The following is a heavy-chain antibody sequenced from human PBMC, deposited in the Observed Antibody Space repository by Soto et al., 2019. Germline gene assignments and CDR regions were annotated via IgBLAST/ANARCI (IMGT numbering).Heavy chain of an antibody. J-gene: IGHJ4*02. CDR2: MSGSSSTT. CDR3: AKNQERQLPRVIDF. Sequence: EVRLLESGGGLVKPGGSLRLSCATSGLTFSNYAMSWVRQAPGGGLEWVSSMSGSSSTTYYADSVKGRFTISRDRSKYTLYLQMSSLSAEDTALYYCAKNQERQLPRVIDFWGQGTLVNVSS. CDR1: GLTFSNYA. V-gene: IGHV3-23*01. D-gene: IGHD2-15*01.